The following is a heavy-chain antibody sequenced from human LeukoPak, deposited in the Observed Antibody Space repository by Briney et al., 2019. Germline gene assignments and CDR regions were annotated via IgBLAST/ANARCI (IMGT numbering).Heavy chain of an antibody. CDR3: ASSATYYYDSSGYYHDY. V-gene: IGHV4-34*01. J-gene: IGHJ4*02. CDR2: INHSGST. Sequence: SETLSLTCAVYGGSFSGYYWSWIRQPPGKGLEWIGEINHSGSTNYNPSLKSRVTISVDTSKNQFSLKLSSVTAADTAVHYCASSATYYYDSSGYYHDYWGQGTLVTVSS. CDR1: GGSFSGYY. D-gene: IGHD3-22*01.